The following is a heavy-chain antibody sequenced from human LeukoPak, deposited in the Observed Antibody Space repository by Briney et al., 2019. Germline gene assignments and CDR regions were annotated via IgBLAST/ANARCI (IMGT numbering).Heavy chain of an antibody. D-gene: IGHD3-3*01. CDR1: GGSFGGYY. CDR2: INHSGST. J-gene: IGHJ4*02. CDR3: ARGVVGYYGDSDY. Sequence: PSETLSLTCAVYGGSFGGYYWSWIRQPPGKGLEWIGEINHSGSTNYNPSLKSRVTISVDTSKNQFSMNLSSVTAADTAVYYCARGVVGYYGDSDYWGQGTLVTVSS. V-gene: IGHV4-34*01.